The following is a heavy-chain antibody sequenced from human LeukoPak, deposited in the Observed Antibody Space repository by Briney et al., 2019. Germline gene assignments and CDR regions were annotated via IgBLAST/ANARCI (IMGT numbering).Heavy chain of an antibody. J-gene: IGHJ4*02. Sequence: SQTLSLTCTVSGGSISSGSYYWSWIRQPPGKGLEWIGEIDHSGSTNYNPSLKSRVTISVDTSKNQFSLKLSSVTAADTAVYYCASFTYGFDYWGQGTLVTVSS. V-gene: IGHV4-39*07. D-gene: IGHD3-16*01. CDR1: GGSISSGSYY. CDR2: IDHSGST. CDR3: ASFTYGFDY.